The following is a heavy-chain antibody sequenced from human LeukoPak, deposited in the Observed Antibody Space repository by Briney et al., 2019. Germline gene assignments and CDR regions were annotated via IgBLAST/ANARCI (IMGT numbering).Heavy chain of an antibody. D-gene: IGHD6-13*01. V-gene: IGHV5-51*01. CDR2: IYPGDFDT. J-gene: IGHJ3*02. Sequence: GESLKISCKGSGYSFTSYWIGWVRQMPGKGLEWMGIIYPGDFDTRYSPSFQGQVTISADKSIGTAYLQWSSLKASDTAVYYCARHFNLLAAAAPFDIWGQGTMVTVSS. CDR1: GYSFTSYW. CDR3: ARHFNLLAAAAPFDI.